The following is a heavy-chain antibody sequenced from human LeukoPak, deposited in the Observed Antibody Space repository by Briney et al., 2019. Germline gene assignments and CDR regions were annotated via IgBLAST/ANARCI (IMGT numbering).Heavy chain of an antibody. J-gene: IGHJ4*02. CDR2: FDPEDGET. CDR3: ATVRGIVATIYFDY. Sequence: ASVKVSCKVSGYTLTELSMHWVRQAPGKGLEWMGGFDPEDGETIYAQKFQGRVTMTEDTSTDTAHMELSSLRSEDTAVYYCATVRGIVATIYFDYWGQGTLVTVSS. V-gene: IGHV1-24*01. CDR1: GYTLTELS. D-gene: IGHD5-12*01.